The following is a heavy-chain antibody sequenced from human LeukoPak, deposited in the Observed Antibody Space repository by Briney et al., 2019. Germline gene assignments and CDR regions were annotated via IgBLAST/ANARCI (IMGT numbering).Heavy chain of an antibody. D-gene: IGHD2-15*01. CDR1: GYTFTGYY. V-gene: IGHV1-2*02. Sequence: ASVKVSCKASGYTFTGYYMHWVRQAPGQGLEWMGWINPNSGGTTYAQKFQGRVTMTRDTSISTAYMELSRLRADDTAVYYCATDCSGGSCYGYFDYWGQGTLVTVSS. CDR2: INPNSGGT. CDR3: ATDCSGGSCYGYFDY. J-gene: IGHJ4*02.